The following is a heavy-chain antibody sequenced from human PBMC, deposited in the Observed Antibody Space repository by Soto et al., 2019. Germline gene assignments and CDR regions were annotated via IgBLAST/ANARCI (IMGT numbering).Heavy chain of an antibody. CDR2: INAGNGNT. V-gene: IGHV1-3*01. CDR3: AKDYYDSSGYYPPALLFDY. D-gene: IGHD3-22*01. J-gene: IGHJ4*02. Sequence: GQRLEWMGWINAGNGNTKYSQKFQGRVTITRDTSASTAYMELSSLRSEDTAVYYCAKDYYDSSGYYPPALLFDYWGQGTLVTVSS.